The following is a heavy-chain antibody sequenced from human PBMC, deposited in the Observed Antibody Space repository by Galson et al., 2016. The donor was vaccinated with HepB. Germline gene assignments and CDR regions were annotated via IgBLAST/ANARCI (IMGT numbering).Heavy chain of an antibody. CDR2: FSITGGTT. Sequence: SLRLSCAASGFTLTAYDMSWVRQVPGKGLEWVSAFSITGGTTYYADSVKGRFTVSRDSSKNTLYVQMNSLRAEDTAIYYCARVHCVRYSCSRIDYWGQGTLVTVSS. D-gene: IGHD3-10*02. J-gene: IGHJ4*02. CDR3: ARVHCVRYSCSRIDY. V-gene: IGHV3-23*01. CDR1: GFTLTAYD.